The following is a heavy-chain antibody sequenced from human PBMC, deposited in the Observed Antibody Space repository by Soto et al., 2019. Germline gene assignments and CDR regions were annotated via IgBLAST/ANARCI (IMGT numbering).Heavy chain of an antibody. D-gene: IGHD6-19*01. CDR3: AREWSRSVAAPGY. V-gene: IGHV3-30-3*01. Sequence: QVQLVESGGGVVQPGRSLRLSCVASGFTFSSYTMYWVREAPGKGLEWVAGISNNGINKDYVDSVKGRFTISRDNSKNTLNLQMNSLRREDTGIYYCAREWSRSVAAPGYWGEGTLVTVSS. CDR1: GFTFSSYT. CDR2: ISNNGINK. J-gene: IGHJ4*02.